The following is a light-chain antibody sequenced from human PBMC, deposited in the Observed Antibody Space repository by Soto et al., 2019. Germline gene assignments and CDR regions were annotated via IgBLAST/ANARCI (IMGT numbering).Light chain of an antibody. CDR2: AAS. Sequence: DVQMTQSPSSLSASVGDRVTITCRASQSIKKSLNWYQQKPGKAPKLLIFAASNLQSGVPSRFSGSGSGTDFTPTISSLQAEDFATYYCQQNYFTPPWTFGPGTKVEVK. J-gene: IGKJ1*01. CDR1: QSIKKS. V-gene: IGKV1-39*01. CDR3: QQNYFTPPWT.